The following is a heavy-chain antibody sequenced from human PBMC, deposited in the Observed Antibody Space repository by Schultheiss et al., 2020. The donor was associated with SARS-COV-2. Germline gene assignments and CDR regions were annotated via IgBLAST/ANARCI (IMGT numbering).Heavy chain of an antibody. D-gene: IGHD4-17*01. CDR1: GYTFTSYA. CDR3: ARGDYGDYKFDY. CDR2: INAGNGNT. J-gene: IGHJ4*02. Sequence: ASVKVSCKASGYTFTSYAMHWVRQAPGQRLEWMGWINAGNGNTKYSQKFQGRVTITRDTSASTAYMELSSLRSEDTAVYYCARGDYGDYKFDYWGQGTLVTVSS. V-gene: IGHV1-3*01.